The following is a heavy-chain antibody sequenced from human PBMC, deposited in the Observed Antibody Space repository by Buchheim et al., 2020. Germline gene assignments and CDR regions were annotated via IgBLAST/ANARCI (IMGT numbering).Heavy chain of an antibody. D-gene: IGHD5-24*01. CDR1: GFTFTTYW. Sequence: EVQLVESGGGLVQPGGSLRLSCGASGFTFTTYWMSWVRQAPGKGLEWLANIKQDGSEKYYVDSVKGRFTISRANAKHSLYLQMNSLRAGDTAVYYCARRRGDHTHYYFDYWGQGTL. J-gene: IGHJ4*02. CDR2: IKQDGSEK. CDR3: ARRRGDHTHYYFDY. V-gene: IGHV3-7*01.